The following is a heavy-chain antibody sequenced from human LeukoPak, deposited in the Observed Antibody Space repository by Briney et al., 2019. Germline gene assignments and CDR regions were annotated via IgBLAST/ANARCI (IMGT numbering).Heavy chain of an antibody. V-gene: IGHV4-34*01. CDR3: ASRPLRFLEWQTFDP. Sequence: SETLSLTCAVYGGSFSGYYWSWIRQPPGKGLEWIGEINDSGSTNYSPSLKSRVTISSDTSKNQFSLKLTSVTAADTAVYYCASRPLRFLEWQTFDPWGQGTLVTVSS. CDR1: GGSFSGYY. J-gene: IGHJ5*02. D-gene: IGHD3-3*01. CDR2: INDSGST.